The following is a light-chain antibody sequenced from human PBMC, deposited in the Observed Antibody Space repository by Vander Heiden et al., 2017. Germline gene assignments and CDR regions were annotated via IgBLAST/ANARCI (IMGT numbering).Light chain of an antibody. CDR3: HSADSSVNDGV. J-gene: IGLJ3*02. V-gene: IGLV3-25*03. CDR1: ALPKQY. CDR2: KDS. Sequence: SFELPPPPSAPVSLGRTARIPCSGDALPKQYAYWYQQNPGQAPVLVIYKDSKRPSGIPERFSGSSSGTTVTVTISGVQAEDEADYYCHSADSSVNDGVFGGGTKLTVL.